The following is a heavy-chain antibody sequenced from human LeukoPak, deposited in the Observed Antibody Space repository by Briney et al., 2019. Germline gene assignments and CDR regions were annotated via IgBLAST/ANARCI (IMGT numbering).Heavy chain of an antibody. CDR2: IYTSGST. J-gene: IGHJ2*01. Sequence: SQTLSLTCTVSGGSISRGSYYWSWIRQPAGKGLEWIGRIYTSGSTNYNPSLKSRVTISVDTSENQFSLNLTSVTAADTAVFYCARSFSGWYRRWYFDLWGRGTLATVSS. CDR1: GGSISRGSYY. V-gene: IGHV4-61*02. D-gene: IGHD6-19*01. CDR3: ARSFSGWYRRWYFDL.